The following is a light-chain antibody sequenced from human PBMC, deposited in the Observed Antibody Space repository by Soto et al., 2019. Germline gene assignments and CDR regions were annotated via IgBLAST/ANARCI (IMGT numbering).Light chain of an antibody. V-gene: IGLV1-47*01. J-gene: IGLJ1*01. CDR2: RNN. CDR3: AAWDASLSGHV. Sequence: QSVLTQPPSASGAPGQRVTISCSGSTSNIGTNYVYWYHQLPGTAPKLLISRNNQRPSGVPDRFSGSKSGTSASLAISGLRSEDEGDYYCAAWDASLSGHVFRAGTKV. CDR1: TSNIGTNY.